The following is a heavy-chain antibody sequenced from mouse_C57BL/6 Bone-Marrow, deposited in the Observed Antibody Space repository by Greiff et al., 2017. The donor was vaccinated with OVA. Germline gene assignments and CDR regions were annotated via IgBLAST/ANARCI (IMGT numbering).Heavy chain of an antibody. J-gene: IGHJ3*01. D-gene: IGHD4-1*01. Sequence: VQLKESGPGLVKPSQSLSLTCSVTGYSITSGYYWNWIRQFPGNKLEWMGYISYDGSNNYNPSLKNRISITRDTSKNQFFLKLNSVTTEDTATYYCARRTGTGFAYWGQGTLVTVSA. CDR3: ARRTGTGFAY. V-gene: IGHV3-6*01. CDR1: GYSITSGYY. CDR2: ISYDGSN.